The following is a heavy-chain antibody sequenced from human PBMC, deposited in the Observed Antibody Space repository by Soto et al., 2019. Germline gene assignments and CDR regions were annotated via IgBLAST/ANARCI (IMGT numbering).Heavy chain of an antibody. CDR3: ATYNWNYGGYFDY. CDR2: FDPEDGET. V-gene: IGHV1-24*01. Sequence: APVKVSCKVSGYTLTELSMHWVRQAPGKGLEWMGGFDPEDGETIYAQKFQGRVTMTEDTSTDTAYMELSSLRSEDTAVYYCATYNWNYGGYFDYWGQGTLVTVSS. D-gene: IGHD1-7*01. J-gene: IGHJ4*02. CDR1: GYTLTELS.